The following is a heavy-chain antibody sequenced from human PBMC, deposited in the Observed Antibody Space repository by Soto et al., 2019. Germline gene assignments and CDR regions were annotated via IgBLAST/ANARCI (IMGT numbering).Heavy chain of an antibody. CDR3: VRGSYCSNGVRHNLGWFGP. V-gene: IGHV3-33*01. D-gene: IGHD2-8*01. CDR2: IWSEGNDK. Sequence: QVQLVESGGGVVQPGRSLRLSCTASGFTFSTFALHWVRQAPGKGLEWVAIIWSEGNDKYYADSVKGRFTISSDHSKNTLSLQMNSLRAEDTAVYYCVRGSYCSNGVRHNLGWFGPWGQGTLVTVSS. CDR1: GFTFSTFA. J-gene: IGHJ5*02.